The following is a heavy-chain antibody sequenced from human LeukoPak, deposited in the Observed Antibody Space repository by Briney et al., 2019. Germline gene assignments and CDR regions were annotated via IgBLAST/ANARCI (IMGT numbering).Heavy chain of an antibody. V-gene: IGHV4-59*12. Sequence: TPSETLSLTCTVSGGSISSYYWSWIRQLPGKGLEWIGYIYYSGSTYYNPSLKSRVTISVDTSKNQFSLKLSSVTAADTAVYYCARMDILPGFYEGGSGFDPWGQGTLVTVSS. D-gene: IGHD3-9*01. CDR1: GGSISSYY. J-gene: IGHJ5*02. CDR3: ARMDILPGFYEGGSGFDP. CDR2: IYYSGST.